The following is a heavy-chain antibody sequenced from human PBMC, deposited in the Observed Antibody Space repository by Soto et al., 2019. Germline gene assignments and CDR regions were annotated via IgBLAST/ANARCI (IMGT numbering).Heavy chain of an antibody. CDR3: ARGNNPDC. V-gene: IGHV3-7*01. Sequence: GGSLRLSCAASGFTYSTSWMSWLRQAPGKGLEWVANINEGGSEKYYVDSVRGRFNISRDNAKNSLYLQMNSLRVEDTAVYCCARGNNPDCWGQGTLVTVSA. CDR1: GFTYSTSW. D-gene: IGHD4-4*01. J-gene: IGHJ4*02. CDR2: INEGGSEK.